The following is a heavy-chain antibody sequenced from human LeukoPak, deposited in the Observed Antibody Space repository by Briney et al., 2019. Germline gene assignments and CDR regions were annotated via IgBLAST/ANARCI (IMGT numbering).Heavy chain of an antibody. D-gene: IGHD1-26*01. CDR1: GDSFSNTGAG. V-gene: IGHV6-1*01. Sequence: SQTLSLTCALSGDSFSNTGAGWHWIRQSPSRGLEWLGRTYYRSKWYNSSAVSVKGRITINPDTSKNQFSLQLNSVSPEDTAVYYCARGGSYSFDPWGQGTLVTVSS. CDR2: TYYRSKWYN. J-gene: IGHJ5*02. CDR3: ARGGSYSFDP.